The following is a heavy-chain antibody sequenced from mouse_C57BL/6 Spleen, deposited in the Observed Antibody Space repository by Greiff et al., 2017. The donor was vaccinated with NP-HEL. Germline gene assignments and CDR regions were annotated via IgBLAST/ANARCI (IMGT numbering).Heavy chain of an antibody. V-gene: IGHV1-82*01. J-gene: IGHJ3*01. Sequence: VQLQQSGPELVKPGASVKISCKASGYAFSSSWMNWVKQRPGKGLEWIGRIYPGDGDTNYNGKFKGKATLTADKSSSTAYMQLSSLTSEDSAVYFCASEAAQAPFAYWGQGTLVTVSA. CDR2: IYPGDGDT. CDR1: GYAFSSSW. CDR3: ASEAAQAPFAY. D-gene: IGHD3-2*02.